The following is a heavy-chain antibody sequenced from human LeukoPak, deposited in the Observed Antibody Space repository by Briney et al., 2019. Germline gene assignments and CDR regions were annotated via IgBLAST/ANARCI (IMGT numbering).Heavy chain of an antibody. V-gene: IGHV4-61*02. J-gene: IGHJ3*02. CDR2: IYTSGST. CDR1: GGSISSGSYY. CDR3: ARGYYYDSSGSDAFDI. D-gene: IGHD3-22*01. Sequence: MSSQTLPLTCTVSGGSISSGSYYWSWIRQPAGKGLEWIGRIYTSGSTNYNPSLKSRATISVDTSKNQFSLKLSSVTAADTAVYYCARGYYYDSSGSDAFDIWGQGTMVTVSS.